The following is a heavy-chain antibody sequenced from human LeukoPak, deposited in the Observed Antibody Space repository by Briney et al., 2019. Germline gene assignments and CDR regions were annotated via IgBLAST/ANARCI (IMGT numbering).Heavy chain of an antibody. J-gene: IGHJ4*02. D-gene: IGHD1-26*01. CDR3: ARETYSGTQRGFDY. CDR2: IKEDGSVR. Sequence: GGSLRLSCEGSAFIFSGHWMNWVRQTPGKGLERVASIKEDGSVRQYVDSVKGRFSISRDNTKGSLFLQLNSLRAEDTAVYYCARETYSGTQRGFDYWGQGTLVTVSS. CDR1: AFIFSGHW. V-gene: IGHV3-7*03.